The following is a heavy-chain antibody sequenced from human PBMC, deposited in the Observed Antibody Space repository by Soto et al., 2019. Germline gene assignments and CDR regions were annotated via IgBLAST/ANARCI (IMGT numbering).Heavy chain of an antibody. CDR2: INPSGGST. CDR3: ARVRLLVGYSSSYMDV. CDR1: GYTFTSYY. V-gene: IGHV1-46*03. J-gene: IGHJ6*03. D-gene: IGHD2-15*01. Sequence: GASLKVSCKASGYTFTSYYMHWVRQAPGQGLEWMGIINPSGGSTSYAQKFQGRVTMTTDTSTSTAYMELRGLRSDDTAVYYCARVRLLVGYSSSYMDVWGKGTTLTVSS.